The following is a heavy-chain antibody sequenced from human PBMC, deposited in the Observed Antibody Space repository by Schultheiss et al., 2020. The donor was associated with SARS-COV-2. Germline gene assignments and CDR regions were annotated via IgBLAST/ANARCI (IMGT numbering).Heavy chain of an antibody. CDR3: ARVGAGYCSSISCLPSLFDP. CDR1: GGSVSSGSYY. D-gene: IGHD2-2*01. J-gene: IGHJ5*02. Sequence: SETLSLTCTVSGGSVSSGSYYWSWIRQPPGKGLEWIGEINHSGSTNYNPSLKSRVTISLDTSKNQFSLKLSSVTAADTAVYYCARVGAGYCSSISCLPSLFDPWGQGTLVTVSS. V-gene: IGHV4-61*01. CDR2: INHSGST.